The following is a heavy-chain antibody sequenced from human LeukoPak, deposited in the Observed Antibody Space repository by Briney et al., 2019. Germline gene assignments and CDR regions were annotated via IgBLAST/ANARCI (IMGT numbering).Heavy chain of an antibody. Sequence: PGGSLRLSCAASGFTFSSYAMHWVRQAPGKGLEWVAFIRYDGSNKYYADSVKGRFTISRDNSKNTLYLQMNSLRAEDTAVYYCAKDPQDGGYCSSTSCLGYMDVWGKGTTVTVSS. D-gene: IGHD2-2*01. J-gene: IGHJ6*03. CDR3: AKDPQDGGYCSSTSCLGYMDV. V-gene: IGHV3-30*02. CDR1: GFTFSSYA. CDR2: IRYDGSNK.